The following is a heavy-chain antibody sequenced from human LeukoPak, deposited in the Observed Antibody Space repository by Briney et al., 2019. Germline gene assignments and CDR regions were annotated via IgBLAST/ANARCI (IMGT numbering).Heavy chain of an antibody. CDR1: GFTSSNAW. CDR2: IKSKTDGGTT. CDR3: TTDPGYGDYGRVYYYYMDV. Sequence: GGSLRLSCAASGFTSSNAWMSWVRQAPGKGLEWVGRIKSKTDGGTTDYAAPVKGRFTISRDDSKNTLYLQMNSLKTEDTAVYYCTTDPGYGDYGRVYYYYMDVWGKGTTVTVSS. J-gene: IGHJ6*03. V-gene: IGHV3-15*01. D-gene: IGHD4-17*01.